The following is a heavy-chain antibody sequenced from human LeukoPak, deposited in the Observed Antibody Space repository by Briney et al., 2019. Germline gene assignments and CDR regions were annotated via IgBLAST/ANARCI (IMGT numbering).Heavy chain of an antibody. V-gene: IGHV3-30*18. CDR3: AKDRSNIVATLDY. Sequence: GGSLRLSCTASGFTFSRNWMSWVRQIPGKGLEGVAVISYDGSNKYYADSVKGRFTISRDNSKNTLYLQMNSLRAEDTAVYYCAKDRSNIVATLDYWGQGTLVTVSS. CDR2: ISYDGSNK. J-gene: IGHJ4*02. D-gene: IGHD5-12*01. CDR1: GFTFSRNW.